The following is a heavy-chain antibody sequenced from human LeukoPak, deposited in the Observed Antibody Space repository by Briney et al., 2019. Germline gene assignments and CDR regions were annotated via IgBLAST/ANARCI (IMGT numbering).Heavy chain of an antibody. V-gene: IGHV1-69*13. J-gene: IGHJ6*02. D-gene: IGHD6-13*01. CDR2: IIPIDDST. Sequence: AASVNVSCKASGGTFSNHAFSWVRQAPGQGLEWMGGIIPIDDSTNYVQKFQDRVMITADEATNIIYMELGSLKSEDTAEYYCARHSGHSSWYYGLDVWGQGTTVIVSS. CDR3: ARHSGHSSWYYGLDV. CDR1: GGTFSNHA.